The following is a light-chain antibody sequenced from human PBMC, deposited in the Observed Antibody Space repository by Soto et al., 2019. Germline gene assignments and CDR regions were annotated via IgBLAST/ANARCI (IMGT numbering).Light chain of an antibody. V-gene: IGKV4-1*01. CDR3: QQSYSSPLT. CDR2: WPS. J-gene: IGKJ4*01. Sequence: DIVMTQSPDSLAVSLGELATINCKSSQTVLHNSYNNNYLAWSQQKPGHPPKVLIYWPSTRESGVPDRFSATESGTDCTLTSSDLQAEDVADYYCQQSYSSPLTFGGGTKVEIK. CDR1: QTVLHNSYNNNY.